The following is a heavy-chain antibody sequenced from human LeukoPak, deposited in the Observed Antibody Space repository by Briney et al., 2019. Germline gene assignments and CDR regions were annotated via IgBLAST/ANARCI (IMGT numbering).Heavy chain of an antibody. CDR2: ISWNSGSI. V-gene: IGHV3-9*01. D-gene: IGHD3-22*01. CDR3: AEGKDDSSGYYFDAFDI. CDR1: GFTFDDYA. Sequence: GGSLRLSCAASGFTFDDYAMHWVRQAPGKGLEWVSGISWNSGSIGYADSVKGRFTISRDNAKNSLYLQMNSLRAEDTALYYCAEGKDDSSGYYFDAFDIWGQGTMVTVSS. J-gene: IGHJ3*02.